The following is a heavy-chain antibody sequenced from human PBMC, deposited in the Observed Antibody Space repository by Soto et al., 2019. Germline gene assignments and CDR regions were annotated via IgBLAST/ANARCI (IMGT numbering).Heavy chain of an antibody. Sequence: QVQLQESGPGLVKPSQTLSLTCTLSGGSISSGYYYWSWIRNPPGKGLEWIGNIYYSGRTNDNPSLQSRLNISLGTSNNHFFLKLTSVTAADTAVYYCARMGLPLGELSLNWFDPWGQGTLVTVSS. CDR3: ARMGLPLGELSLNWFDP. V-gene: IGHV4-31*03. J-gene: IGHJ5*02. CDR2: IYYSGRT. D-gene: IGHD3-16*02. CDR1: GGSISSGYYY.